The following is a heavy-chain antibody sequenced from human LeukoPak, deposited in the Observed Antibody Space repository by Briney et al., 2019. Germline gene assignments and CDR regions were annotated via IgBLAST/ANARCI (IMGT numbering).Heavy chain of an antibody. J-gene: IGHJ4*02. D-gene: IGHD1-26*01. V-gene: IGHV1-69*13. CDR3: ARLDSGSYRFDY. CDR1: GGTFSSYA. Sequence: SVTVSCTASGGTFSSYAISWVRQAPGQGLEWMGGIIPIFGTANYAQKFQGRVTITADESTSTAYMELSSLRSEDTAVYYCARLDSGSYRFDYWGQGTLVTVSS. CDR2: IIPIFGTA.